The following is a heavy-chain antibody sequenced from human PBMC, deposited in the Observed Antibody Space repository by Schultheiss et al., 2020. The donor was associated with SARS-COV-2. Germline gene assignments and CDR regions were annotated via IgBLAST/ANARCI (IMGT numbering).Heavy chain of an antibody. CDR1: GFTFSSYA. V-gene: IGHV3-30*07. Sequence: GGSLRLSCAASGFTFSSYAMHWVRQAPGKGLEWVAVISYDESNKYYADSVKGRFTISRDNAKNSLYLQMSSLRAEDTVIYYCTTRVRWNLSGTPYSWGQGTLVTVSS. CDR2: ISYDESNK. J-gene: IGHJ4*02. D-gene: IGHD1/OR15-1a*01. CDR3: TTRVRWNLSGTPYS.